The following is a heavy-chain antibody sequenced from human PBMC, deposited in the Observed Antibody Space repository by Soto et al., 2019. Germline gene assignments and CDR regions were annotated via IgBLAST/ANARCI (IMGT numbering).Heavy chain of an antibody. CDR3: ARDPLLWLGELFLYYYGMDV. CDR2: INHSGST. CDR1: GGSFSGYY. D-gene: IGHD3-10*01. V-gene: IGHV4-34*01. Sequence: SETLSLTCAVYGGSFSGYYWSWVRQPPGKGLEWIGGINHSGSTNYNPSLKSRVTISVDTSKNQFSLKLSSVTAADTAVYYCARDPLLWLGELFLYYYGMDVWGQGTTVTVSS. J-gene: IGHJ6*02.